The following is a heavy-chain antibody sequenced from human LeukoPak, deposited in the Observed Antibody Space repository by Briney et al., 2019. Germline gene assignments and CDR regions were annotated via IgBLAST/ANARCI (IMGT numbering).Heavy chain of an antibody. J-gene: IGHJ4*02. CDR1: GYTFTSYG. CDR3: ARSGGSYHRPNFDY. D-gene: IGHD1-26*01. V-gene: IGHV1-18*01. CDR2: ISAYNGNT. Sequence: ASVKVSCQASGYTFTSYGISWVRQAPGQGLEWMGWISAYNGNTNYAQKLQGRVTMTTDTSTSTAYMELRSLRSDDTPVYYCARSGGSYHRPNFDYWGQGTLVTVSS.